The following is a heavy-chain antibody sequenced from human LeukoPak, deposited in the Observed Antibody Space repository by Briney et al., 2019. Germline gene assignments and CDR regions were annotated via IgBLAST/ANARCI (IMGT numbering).Heavy chain of an antibody. D-gene: IGHD3-16*01. CDR1: GYTFTRYY. V-gene: IGHV1-46*01. CDR2: IDPSGGSK. J-gene: IGHJ3*02. CDR3: ARLGVHNAFDI. Sequence: ASVKVSCKASGYTFTRYYMHWVRQAPGQGLEWMGIIDPSGGSKSYAQKFQGRVTMTRDTSTSTVYMELSSLRPEDTAVYYCARLGVHNAFDIWGQGTMVTVSS.